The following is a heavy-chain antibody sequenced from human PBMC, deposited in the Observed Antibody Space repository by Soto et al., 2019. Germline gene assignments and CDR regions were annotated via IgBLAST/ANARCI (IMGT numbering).Heavy chain of an antibody. CDR1: GGTFSSYA. CDR3: ARTSYDYVWGIYLDY. V-gene: IGHV1-69*06. J-gene: IGHJ4*02. Sequence: SVKVSCKASGGTFSSYAISWVRQAPGQGLEWMGGIIPIFGTANYAQKFQGRVTITADKSTSTAYMELSSLRSEDTAVYYCARTSYDYVWGIYLDYWGQGTLVTVSS. CDR2: IIPIFGTA. D-gene: IGHD3-16*02.